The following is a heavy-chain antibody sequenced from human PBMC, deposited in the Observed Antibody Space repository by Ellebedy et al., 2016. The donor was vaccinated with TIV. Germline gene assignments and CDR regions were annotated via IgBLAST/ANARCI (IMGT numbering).Heavy chain of an antibody. CDR2: INPSGGST. J-gene: IGHJ5*02. CDR1: GYTFTSYY. Sequence: ASVKVSCXASGYTFTSYYMHWVRQAPGQGLEWMGIINPSGGSTSYAQKFQGRVTMTRDTSTSTVYMELSSLRSEDTAVYYCARELVEYSSISNWFDPWGQGTLVTVSS. V-gene: IGHV1-46*01. D-gene: IGHD6-13*01. CDR3: ARELVEYSSISNWFDP.